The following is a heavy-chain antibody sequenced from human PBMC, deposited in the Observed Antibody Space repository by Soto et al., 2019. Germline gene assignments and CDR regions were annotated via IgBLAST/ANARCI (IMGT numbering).Heavy chain of an antibody. J-gene: IGHJ6*03. D-gene: IGHD3-9*01. CDR2: IYYSGST. V-gene: IGHV4-39*01. CDR1: GGSISSSSYY. CDR3: ARGNKYYDILTGYYTEPSDYYYYYMDV. Sequence: PSETLSLTCTVSGGSISSSSYYWGWIRQPPGKGLEWIGSIYYSGSTYYNPSLKSRVTISVDTSKNQFSLKLSSVTAADTAVYYCARGNKYYDILTGYYTEPSDYYYYYMDVWGKGTTVTVSS.